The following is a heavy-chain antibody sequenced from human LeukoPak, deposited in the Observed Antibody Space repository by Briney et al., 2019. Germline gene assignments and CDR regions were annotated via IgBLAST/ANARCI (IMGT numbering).Heavy chain of an antibody. CDR3: ARVTGYVMEDYFDY. CDR2: IYTSGST. Sequence: SETLSLTCAVSGGSISSGSYYWNWIRQPAGKGLEWIGRIYTSGSTNYNPSLKRRVTISVDTSKNQFSLKLSSVTAADTAVYYCARVTGYVMEDYFDYWGQGTLVTVSS. D-gene: IGHD6-13*01. CDR1: GGSISSGSYY. V-gene: IGHV4-61*02. J-gene: IGHJ4*02.